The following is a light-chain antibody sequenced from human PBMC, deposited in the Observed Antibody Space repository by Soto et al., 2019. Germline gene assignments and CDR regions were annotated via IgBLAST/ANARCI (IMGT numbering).Light chain of an antibody. J-gene: IGLJ1*01. V-gene: IGLV2-14*01. CDR1: SSDVGGYNY. CDR2: EVS. CDR3: SSYTSSSIDHV. Sequence: QSVLTQPASVSGSPGQSITISCTGTSSDVGGYNYVSWYQQHPGKAPKLMIYEVSNRPSGVSNRFSGSKSGNTASLTISGLQAEDEADYYCSSYTSSSIDHVLGTGTKLTVL.